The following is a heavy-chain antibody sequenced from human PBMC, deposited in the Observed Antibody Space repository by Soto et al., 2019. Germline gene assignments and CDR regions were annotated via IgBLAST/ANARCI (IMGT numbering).Heavy chain of an antibody. J-gene: IGHJ6*02. CDR3: ARDPPSWYCSAGSCYATDYYYYGMDV. D-gene: IGHD2-15*01. CDR2: ISAYNGNT. Sequence: ASVKVSCKASGYTFTSYGISWVRQAPGQGLEWMGWISAYNGNTNYAQKLQGRVTMTTDTSTSTAYMELRSLRSDDTAVYYCARDPPSWYCSAGSCYATDYYYYGMDVWGQGTTVTVSS. V-gene: IGHV1-18*01. CDR1: GYTFTSYG.